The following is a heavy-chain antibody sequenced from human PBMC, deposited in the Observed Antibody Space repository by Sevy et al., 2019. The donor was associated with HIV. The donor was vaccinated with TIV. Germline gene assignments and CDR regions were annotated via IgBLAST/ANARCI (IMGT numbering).Heavy chain of an antibody. V-gene: IGHV3-30-3*01. CDR2: MSYDGGNK. CDR3: ARIGMGQTYGTPPWY. D-gene: IGHD3-10*01. J-gene: IGHJ4*02. CDR1: GFTFSRYA. Sequence: GGSLRLSCAVSGFTFSRYAMHWVRQAPGKGLERVAVMSYDGGNKYYAYSVKGRFTISRDNSKNTLFLHMNSLRAEDTAVYYCARIGMGQTYGTPPWYWGQGTLVTVSS.